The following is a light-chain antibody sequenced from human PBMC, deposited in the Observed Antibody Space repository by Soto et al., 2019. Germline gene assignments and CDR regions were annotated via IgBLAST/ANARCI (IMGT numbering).Light chain of an antibody. J-gene: IGLJ2*01. CDR3: AAWDDRLSGVV. Sequence: QSVLTQPPSVSGAPGQRVTISCTGTRSNTGAGSDVHWYQQHPGTAPKYLIYRSDQRPSGVPDRISGSRSGTSASLAISGLQSEDEADYYCAAWDDRLSGVVFGGGTKLTVL. CDR1: RSNTGAGSD. CDR2: RSD. V-gene: IGLV1-40*01.